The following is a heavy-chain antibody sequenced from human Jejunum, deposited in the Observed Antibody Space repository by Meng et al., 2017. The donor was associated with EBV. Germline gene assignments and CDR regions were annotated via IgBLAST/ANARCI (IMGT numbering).Heavy chain of an antibody. CDR3: ARDGPQSLSSFDY. V-gene: IGHV6-1*01. D-gene: IGHD6-6*01. J-gene: IGHJ4*02. CDR1: GDSCPSDGAA. Sequence: QVQLQPSGAGLVKPSHTPSLPCAISGDSCPSDGAAWNWIRQSPSRGLEWLGRTFYRSRWFYDYAPSVKSRITINSDTSKNQFSLHLDSVTPEDTAVYYCARDGPQSLSSFDYWGQGTLVTVSS. CDR2: TFYRSRWFY.